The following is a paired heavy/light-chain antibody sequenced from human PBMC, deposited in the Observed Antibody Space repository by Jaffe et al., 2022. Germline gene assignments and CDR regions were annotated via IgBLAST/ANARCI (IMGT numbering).Light chain of an antibody. CDR3: EQYGSSPLT. CDR1: QSVSSSY. V-gene: IGKV3-20*01. Sequence: EIVLTQSPGTLPLSPGERATLSCRASQSVSSSYLAWYQQKPGQAPRLLIYGASTRATGIPDRFSGSGSGTDFTLTISRLEPEDFAVYYCEQYGSSPLTFGQGTKLEIK. CDR2: GAS. J-gene: IGKJ2*01.
Heavy chain of an antibody. CDR2: IYWDDEK. V-gene: IGHV2-5*02. CDR3: AHFHYHDNVRYFDY. Sequence: QITLKESGPTLVKPTQTLTLTCAVSGFSLSTNGVSVGWIRQPPGKALEWLALIYWDDEKQYSPSLKSRLTVTKDTSKDQVVLIMTNMDPADTATYYCAHFHYHDNVRYFDYWGQGTLVTVSS. J-gene: IGHJ4*02. CDR1: GFSLSTNGVS. D-gene: IGHD3-22*01.